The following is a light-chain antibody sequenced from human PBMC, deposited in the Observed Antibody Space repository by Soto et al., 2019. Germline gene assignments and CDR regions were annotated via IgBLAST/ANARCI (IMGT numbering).Light chain of an antibody. Sequence: DIQMTQSPSLLSASVGDRVTITCRASETISHFLNWYQQKPGKAPKILIYDASSLQSGVPSRFSGSGSGTDFTLTISSLQPEDFATYYCQQSYSNPQTFGQGTKVDIK. CDR2: DAS. CDR3: QQSYSNPQT. J-gene: IGKJ1*01. V-gene: IGKV1-39*01. CDR1: ETISHF.